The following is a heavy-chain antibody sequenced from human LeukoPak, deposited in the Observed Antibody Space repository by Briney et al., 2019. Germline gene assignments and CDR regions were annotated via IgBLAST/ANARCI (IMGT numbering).Heavy chain of an antibody. CDR3: ARDPVFGSAGFGSWGYFDT. CDR2: IYSGGST. V-gene: IGHV3-53*05. Sequence: GGSLRLSCAAFGFTVSSNYMSWVRQAPGKGLEWVSVIYSGGSTYYADSVKGRFTISRDNAKNSLYLQMASLRSEDTAFYYCARDPVFGSAGFGSWGYFDTWGQGILVTVSS. J-gene: IGHJ5*02. CDR1: GFTVSSNY. D-gene: IGHD3-10*01.